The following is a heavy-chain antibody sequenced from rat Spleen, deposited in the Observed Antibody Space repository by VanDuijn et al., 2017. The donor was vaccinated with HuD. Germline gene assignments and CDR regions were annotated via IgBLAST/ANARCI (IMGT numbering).Heavy chain of an antibody. D-gene: IGHD4-6*01. Sequence: EVQLVESGGGLVQPGRSLKLSCAASGFTFSDYNMAWVRQAPKKGLEWVATISYDGSSTYFRDSLKGRFTVSRDNAKSTLSLQMDSLRSEDTATYYCARHWGYWGQGVMVTVSS. CDR1: GFTFSDYN. V-gene: IGHV5-7*01. J-gene: IGHJ2*01. CDR2: ISYDGSST. CDR3: ARHWGY.